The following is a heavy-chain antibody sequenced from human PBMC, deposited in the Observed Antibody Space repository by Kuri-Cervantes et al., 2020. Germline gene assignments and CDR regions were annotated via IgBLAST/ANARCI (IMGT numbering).Heavy chain of an antibody. CDR1: GFTFSSYA. J-gene: IGHJ4*02. Sequence: GESLKISCAASGFTFSSYAMHWVRQAPGKGLEWVAVISYDGSNKYYADSVKGRFTISRDNSKNTLYLQMNSLRAEDTAVYYCAKDYYGSGSALDYWGQGTLVTVSS. V-gene: IGHV3-30*04. D-gene: IGHD3-10*01. CDR2: ISYDGSNK. CDR3: AKDYYGSGSALDY.